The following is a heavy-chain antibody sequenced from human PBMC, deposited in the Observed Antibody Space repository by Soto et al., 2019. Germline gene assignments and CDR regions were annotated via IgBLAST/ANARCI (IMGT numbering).Heavy chain of an antibody. CDR1: GFTFSSYG. CDR2: IWYDGSNK. D-gene: IGHD6-19*01. V-gene: IGHV3-33*01. J-gene: IGHJ4*02. CDR3: ARDHSSGWYLDY. Sequence: QVQLVESGGGVVQPGRSLRLSCAASGFTFSSYGMHWVRQAPGKGLEWVAVIWYDGSNKYYADSVKGRFTISRDNSKNTLYLQMNSLRAEDTAVYYCARDHSSGWYLDYWGQGTLVIVAS.